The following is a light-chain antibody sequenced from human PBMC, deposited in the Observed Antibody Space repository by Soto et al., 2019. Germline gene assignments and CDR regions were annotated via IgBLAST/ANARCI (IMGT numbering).Light chain of an antibody. Sequence: EIVLTQSPATLSSSPGERATLSCRASQSISIYLAWYQQKPGQAPRLLIYDVFNRATGIPARFSGSGSGTDFTLTISSLEPEDFAVYYCQQRSNWPPEITFGQGTRLEIK. V-gene: IGKV3-11*01. CDR1: QSISIY. CDR2: DVF. CDR3: QQRSNWPPEIT. J-gene: IGKJ5*01.